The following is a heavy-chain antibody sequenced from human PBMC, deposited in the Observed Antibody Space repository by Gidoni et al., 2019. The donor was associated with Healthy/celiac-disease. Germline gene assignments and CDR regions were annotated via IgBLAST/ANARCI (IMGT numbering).Heavy chain of an antibody. D-gene: IGHD3-10*01. CDR1: GFTFSSYG. CDR2: IWYDGSNK. V-gene: IGHV3-33*01. CDR3: ARELILLWFGEYHSGAFDI. J-gene: IGHJ3*02. Sequence: QVQLVESGGGVVQPGRSLRLSCAASGFTFSSYGMHWVRQAPGKGLEWVAVIWYDGSNKYYADAGKGRFTISRDNSKNTLYLQMNSLRAEDTAVYYCARELILLWFGEYHSGAFDIWGQGTMVTVSS.